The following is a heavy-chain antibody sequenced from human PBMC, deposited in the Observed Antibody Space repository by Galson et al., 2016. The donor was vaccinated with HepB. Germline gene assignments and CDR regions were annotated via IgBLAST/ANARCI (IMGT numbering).Heavy chain of an antibody. J-gene: IGHJ4*02. CDR3: ASGSGASASGNY. D-gene: IGHD7-27*01. Sequence: QSGAEVKKPGESLRISCRCSGYSFTRYWINWVRQMPGKGLEWMGRIDPSDSHVDYSPSFQGHVTISTDKSIDTAFLQWTSLRSSDTAMYFCASGSGASASGNYWGQGTMVTGSS. CDR2: IDPSDSHV. V-gene: IGHV5-10-1*01. CDR1: GYSFTRYW.